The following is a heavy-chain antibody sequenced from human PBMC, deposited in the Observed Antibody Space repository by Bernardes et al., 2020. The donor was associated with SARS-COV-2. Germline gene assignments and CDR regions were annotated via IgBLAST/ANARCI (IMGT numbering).Heavy chain of an antibody. CDR2: IYYSGST. CDR1: GGSISSGGYY. D-gene: IGHD5-18*01. Sequence: SETLSLTCTVSGGSISSGGYYWSWLRQHPGKGREWNGYIYYSGSTYYNPSLKSRVTISVDTSKNQFSLKLSSVTAADTAVYYCARDKRGYSYFDPWGQGTLVTVSS. CDR3: ARDKRGYSYFDP. J-gene: IGHJ5*02. V-gene: IGHV4-31*03.